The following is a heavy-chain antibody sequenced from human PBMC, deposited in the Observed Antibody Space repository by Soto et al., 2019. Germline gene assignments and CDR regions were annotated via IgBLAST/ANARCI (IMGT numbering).Heavy chain of an antibody. D-gene: IGHD6-19*01. CDR3: ATDHQWLGDYYYGMDV. J-gene: IGHJ6*02. CDR2: FDPENGER. Sequence: RASVKVSCKVSGYTLIELSMHWVRQAPGKGLEWMGRFDPENGERIYAQKFQGRVTMTEDTSTDTAYMELSSLRSEDTAVYYCATDHQWLGDYYYGMDVWGQGTTVTVSS. V-gene: IGHV1-24*01. CDR1: GYTLIELS.